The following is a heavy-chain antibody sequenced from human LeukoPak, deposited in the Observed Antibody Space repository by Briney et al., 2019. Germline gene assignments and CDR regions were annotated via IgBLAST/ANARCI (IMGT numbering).Heavy chain of an antibody. CDR3: AREVDNSDYYHPGAFDI. V-gene: IGHV4-30-4*07. D-gene: IGHD3-22*01. CDR2: IHYSGST. CDR1: VGSISSGGYS. J-gene: IGHJ3*02. Sequence: SQTLSLTCAVSVGSISSGGYSWNWIRQPPGKGLEWIGYIHYSGSTYYHPSLKSRVTISVDTSKNQFSLKLSSVTAADTAVYYCAREVDNSDYYHPGAFDIWGQGTMVTVPS.